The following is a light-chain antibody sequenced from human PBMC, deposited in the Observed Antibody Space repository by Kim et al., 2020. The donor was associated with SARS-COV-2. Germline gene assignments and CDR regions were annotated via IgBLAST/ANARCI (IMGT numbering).Light chain of an antibody. J-gene: IGLJ2*01. CDR2: GNS. V-gene: IGLV1-40*01. CDR1: SSNIGAGYD. Sequence: QRVTTSCTESSSNIGAGYDVHWYQQLPGTAPKLLIYGNSNRPSGVPDRFSGSKSGTSASLAITGLQAEDEADYYCQSYDSSLSGSVFGGGTQLTVL. CDR3: QSYDSSLSGSV.